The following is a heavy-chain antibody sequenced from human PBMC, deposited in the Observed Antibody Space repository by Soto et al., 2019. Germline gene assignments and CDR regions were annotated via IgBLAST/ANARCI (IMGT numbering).Heavy chain of an antibody. D-gene: IGHD1-26*01. Sequence: ASVKVSCKASGYTFANYHMHWVRQAPGQGLEWMGIINPTSGTTTYAQRFQGRVTMTRDTSTTTVYMELSSLGSVDTAVYYCATVRTVMYTGVQYFLDYWGQGTQVTVSS. CDR1: GYTFANYH. CDR2: INPTSGTT. CDR3: ATVRTVMYTGVQYFLDY. V-gene: IGHV1-46*01. J-gene: IGHJ4*02.